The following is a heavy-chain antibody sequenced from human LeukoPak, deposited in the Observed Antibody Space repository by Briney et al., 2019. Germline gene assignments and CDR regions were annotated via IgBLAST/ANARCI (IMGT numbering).Heavy chain of an antibody. D-gene: IGHD1-26*01. Sequence: SETLSLTCTVSGGSISSSNYYWGWIRQPPGKGLEWIGSIYYSGSTYYNPPLKSRVTISVDTSKNQFSLKLSSVTAADTAVYYCARGRSNYYGMDVWGQGTTVTVSS. CDR1: GGSISSSNYY. V-gene: IGHV4-39*01. CDR3: ARGRSNYYGMDV. CDR2: IYYSGST. J-gene: IGHJ6*02.